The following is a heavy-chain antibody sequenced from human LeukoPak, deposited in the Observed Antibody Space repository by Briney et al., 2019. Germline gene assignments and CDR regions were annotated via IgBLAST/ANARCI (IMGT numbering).Heavy chain of an antibody. Sequence: SGTLSLTCGVSGGSITSTNWWSWVRPPPGQGLEWIGEVSLSGLTNYNPSLSSRVIMALDTSKNHLSLNLTSVTAADTAVYYCSRENGAFSPFGYWGQGTLVTVPS. D-gene: IGHD2-8*01. V-gene: IGHV4-4*02. J-gene: IGHJ4*02. CDR1: GGSITSTNW. CDR3: SRENGAFSPFGY. CDR2: VSLSGLT.